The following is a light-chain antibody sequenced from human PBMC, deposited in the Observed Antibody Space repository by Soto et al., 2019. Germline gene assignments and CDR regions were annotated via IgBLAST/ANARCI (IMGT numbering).Light chain of an antibody. V-gene: IGLV1-36*01. J-gene: IGLJ1*01. CDR2: YDD. CDR3: AAWDDSLNAYV. CDR1: SSNIENYA. Sequence: QAVVTQPPSVSAAPRQRVTISCSGSSSNIENYAVNWYQQLPGKAPKLLMYYDDLLTSGVSDRFSGSKSGTSASLAISGLQSEDEGDYYCAAWDDSLNAYVFGTGTKLTVL.